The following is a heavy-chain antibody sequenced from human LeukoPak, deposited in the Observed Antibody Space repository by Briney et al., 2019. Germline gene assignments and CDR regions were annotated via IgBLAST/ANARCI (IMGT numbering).Heavy chain of an antibody. CDR2: ISYGGST. CDR1: GGSIRSGDHY. J-gene: IGHJ4*02. V-gene: IGHV4-31*03. Sequence: SETLSLTCTVSGGSIRSGDHYWNWIRQHPGKGPEWIGYISYGGSTFYNPSLKSRAAISVDTSKTQFSLKLTSVTAADTAVYYCARDVGGYYYGNLESWGQGILVTVSS. CDR3: ARDVGGYYYGNLES. D-gene: IGHD3-22*01.